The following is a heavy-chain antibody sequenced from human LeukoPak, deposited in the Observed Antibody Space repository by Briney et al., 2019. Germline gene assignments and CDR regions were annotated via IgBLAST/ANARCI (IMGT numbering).Heavy chain of an antibody. Sequence: ASVKVSCKASGYTFTCYHMHWVREAPGQGLEWMGLINPSGGSTSYAQKFQGRVTVTRDTSTSTVYMELSSLRSEDTAVYYCAGERGYYGSSDYYYVGYYFDYWGQGTLVTVSS. D-gene: IGHD3-22*01. CDR2: INPSGGST. CDR1: GYTFTCYH. CDR3: AGERGYYGSSDYYYVGYYFDY. J-gene: IGHJ4*02. V-gene: IGHV1-46*01.